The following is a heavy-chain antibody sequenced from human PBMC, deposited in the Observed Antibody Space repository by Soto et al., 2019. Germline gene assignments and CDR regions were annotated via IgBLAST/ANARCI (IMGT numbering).Heavy chain of an antibody. CDR2: INTYNGNT. V-gene: IGHV1-18*04. D-gene: IGHD6-13*01. Sequence: ASVKVSCKPSGYTFSTYAITWVRQAPGQGLEWMGWINTYNGNTNYAQSLQGRVTMTTDTSTSTAYMELRSLRSDDTAVYYCARERPISRFFFRLDVWGQGTTVTVS. CDR3: ARERPISRFFFRLDV. J-gene: IGHJ6*02. CDR1: GYTFSTYA.